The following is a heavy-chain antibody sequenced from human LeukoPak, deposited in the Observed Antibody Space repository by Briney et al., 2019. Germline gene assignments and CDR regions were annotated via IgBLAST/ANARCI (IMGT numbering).Heavy chain of an antibody. V-gene: IGHV3-7*01. J-gene: IGHJ4*02. D-gene: IGHD3-22*01. CDR2: IKQDGSER. CDR3: AKDRGRYYDSSGYYWGYYFDS. Sequence: GGSLRLSCAASGFTFGSHWMSWVRQAPGRGLEWVANIKQDGSERNYVDSVKGRFTISRDNAKTSMYLQMSSLRAEDTAVYYCAKDRGRYYDSSGYYWGYYFDSWGQGILVTVST. CDR1: GFTFGSHW.